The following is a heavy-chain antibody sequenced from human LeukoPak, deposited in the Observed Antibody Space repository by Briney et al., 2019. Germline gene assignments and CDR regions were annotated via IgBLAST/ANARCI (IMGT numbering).Heavy chain of an antibody. Sequence: ASVTVSCKASGYTFNTYDINWVRQAAGQGLEWMGWMNPNSGNTGYAQKFQGRVTITRNTSISTAYLELSSLRSEDTAVYYCASKDTSGWYEEAWGQGTLVTVSS. D-gene: IGHD6-19*01. CDR2: MNPNSGNT. CDR3: ASKDTSGWYEEA. CDR1: GYTFNTYD. V-gene: IGHV1-8*03. J-gene: IGHJ5*02.